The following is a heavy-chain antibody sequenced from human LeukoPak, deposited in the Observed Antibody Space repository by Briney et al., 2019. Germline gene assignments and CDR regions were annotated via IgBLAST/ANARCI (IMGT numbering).Heavy chain of an antibody. V-gene: IGHV3-20*04. J-gene: IGHJ2*01. D-gene: IGHD4-17*01. Sequence: GGSLRLSCAASGFTFGDYGISRVRQAPGKGLEWVSGINGNGDSTGYADSVKGRFTISRDNAKNSLYLQMNSLRAEDTALYFCARDFRTTVSSFDLWGRGTLVTVSS. CDR1: GFTFGDYG. CDR2: INGNGDST. CDR3: ARDFRTTVSSFDL.